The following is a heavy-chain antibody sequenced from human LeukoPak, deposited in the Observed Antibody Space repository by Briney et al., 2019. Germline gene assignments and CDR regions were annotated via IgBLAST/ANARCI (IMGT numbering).Heavy chain of an antibody. J-gene: IGHJ4*02. CDR3: TPHFLGGY. V-gene: IGHV3-15*01. D-gene: IGHD3-10*01. CDR1: GFTFSNAW. Sequence: GGSLRLSCAASGFTFSNAWMSWVRQAPGKGLEWVGRIKSKTDGETTDYAAPVKGRFTISRDDSKNTLYLQMNSLKTEDTAVYYCTPHFLGGYWGQGTLVTVSS. CDR2: IKSKTDGETT.